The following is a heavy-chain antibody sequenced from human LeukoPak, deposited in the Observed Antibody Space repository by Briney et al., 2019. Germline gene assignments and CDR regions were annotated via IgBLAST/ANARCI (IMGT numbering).Heavy chain of an antibody. CDR1: GGSIMNHY. CDR2: IYSSGSA. J-gene: IGHJ4*02. Sequence: SETLSLTCTVSGGSIMNHYWSWIRQPAGKGLEWIGRIYSSGSANYSPSLKNRVSMSIDTSNNHFSLSLTSVTAADTALYFCARDVRYASGWSTPESWGQGTLVTVSS. V-gene: IGHV4-4*07. D-gene: IGHD6-19*01. CDR3: ARDVRYASGWSTPES.